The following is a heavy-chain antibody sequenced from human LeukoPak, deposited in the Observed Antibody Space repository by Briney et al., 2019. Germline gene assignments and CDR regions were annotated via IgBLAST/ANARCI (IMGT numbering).Heavy chain of an antibody. CDR3: GREPYCTNGVCSAY. D-gene: IGHD2-8*01. J-gene: IGHJ4*02. Sequence: KPSETLSLXCTVSGGSISSYYWSWIRQPAGKGLEWVGRIYTSGNTNYNPSLNSRVTMSVDTSKNQFSLKLSSVTAADTAVYYCGREPYCTNGVCSAYWGQGTLVTVSS. V-gene: IGHV4-4*07. CDR2: IYTSGNT. CDR1: GGSISSYY.